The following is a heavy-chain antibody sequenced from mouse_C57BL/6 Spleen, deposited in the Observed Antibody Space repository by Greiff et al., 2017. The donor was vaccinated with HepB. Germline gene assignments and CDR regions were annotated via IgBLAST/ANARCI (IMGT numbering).Heavy chain of an antibody. D-gene: IGHD6-1*01. V-gene: IGHV14-4*01. J-gene: IGHJ3*01. CDR2: IDPENGDT. CDR1: GFNIKDDY. CDR3: TTNSPVAY. Sequence: VQLQQSGAELVRRGASVKLSCTASGFNIKDDYMHWVKQRPEQGLEWIGWIDPENGDTEYASKFQGKATITADTSSNTAYLQLSSLTSEDTAVYYCTTNSPVAYWGQGTLVTVSA.